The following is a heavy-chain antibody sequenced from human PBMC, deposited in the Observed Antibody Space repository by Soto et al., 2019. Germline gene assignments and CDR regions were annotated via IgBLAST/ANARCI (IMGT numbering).Heavy chain of an antibody. Sequence: ASVKVSCKASGYTFTSYDINWVRQATGQGIEWMGWMNPNSGNTGYAQKFQGRVTMTRNTSISTAYMELSSLRSEDTAVYYCARGLRGYCSSTSCYLYYYYYYMDVWGKGTTVTVSS. CDR1: GYTFTSYD. J-gene: IGHJ6*03. V-gene: IGHV1-8*01. CDR2: MNPNSGNT. CDR3: ARGLRGYCSSTSCYLYYYYYYMDV. D-gene: IGHD2-2*01.